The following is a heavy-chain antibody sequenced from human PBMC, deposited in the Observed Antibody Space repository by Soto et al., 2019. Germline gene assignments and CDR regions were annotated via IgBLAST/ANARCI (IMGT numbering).Heavy chain of an antibody. Sequence: EMQLVESGGGLVQPGGSLRLSCAASGFTFSSYYMTWVRQAPGRGLEWVAHISQDGRATYHADSVKDRFIISRDNAKNLLYLHINTLRAEDTAVYRCTRWNYAMDVWGQGTTVTVS. CDR3: TRWNYAMDV. CDR2: ISQDGRAT. J-gene: IGHJ6*02. V-gene: IGHV3-7*03. CDR1: GFTFSSYY.